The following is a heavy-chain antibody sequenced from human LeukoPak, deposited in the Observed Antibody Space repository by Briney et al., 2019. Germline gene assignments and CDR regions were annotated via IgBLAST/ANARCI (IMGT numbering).Heavy chain of an antibody. V-gene: IGHV3-73*01. J-gene: IGHJ4*02. CDR1: GFTFSGSA. CDR3: SSGLSVRRSNNTPVDY. D-gene: IGHD1-1*01. Sequence: GGSLRLSCTASGFTFSGSAMHWVRQASGKGLEWAGRIRTKANNYATVYAASVKGRFTISRDDSKNTAYLQMNSLKTEDTAVYYCSSGLSVRRSNNTPVDYWGQGTLVTVSS. CDR2: IRTKANNYAT.